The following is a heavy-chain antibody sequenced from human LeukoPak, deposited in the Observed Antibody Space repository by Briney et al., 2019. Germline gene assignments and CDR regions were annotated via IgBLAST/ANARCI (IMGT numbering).Heavy chain of an antibody. V-gene: IGHV1-2*02. CDR2: INPNSGGT. CDR1: GYTFTSYG. D-gene: IGHD3-10*01. CDR3: ARNQDWNYYGSGSYYVRESIDDY. Sequence: GASVKVSCKASGYTFTSYGISWVRQAPGQGLEWMGWINPNSGGTNYAQKFQGRVTMTRDTSISTAYMELSRLRSDDTAVYYCARNQDWNYYGSGSYYVRESIDDYWGQGTLVTVSS. J-gene: IGHJ4*02.